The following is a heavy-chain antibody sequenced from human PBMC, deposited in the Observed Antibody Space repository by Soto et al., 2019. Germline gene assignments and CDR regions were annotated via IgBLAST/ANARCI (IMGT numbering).Heavy chain of an antibody. Sequence: SETLSLTCAVYGGSFSGYYWSWIRQPPGKGLEWIGEINHSGSTNYNPSLKSRVTISVDTSKNQFSLKLSSVTAADTAVYYCARVPHSRIAARLYYYYGMDVWGQGTTLTVSS. CDR2: INHSGST. CDR1: GGSFSGYY. J-gene: IGHJ6*02. D-gene: IGHD6-6*01. V-gene: IGHV4-34*01. CDR3: ARVPHSRIAARLYYYYGMDV.